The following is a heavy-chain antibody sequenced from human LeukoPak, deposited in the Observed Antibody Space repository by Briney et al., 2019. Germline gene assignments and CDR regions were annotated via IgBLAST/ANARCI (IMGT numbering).Heavy chain of an antibody. J-gene: IGHJ3*02. V-gene: IGHV1-24*01. CDR2: FDPEDGET. Sequence: SVKVSCKVSGYTLTELSMHWVRQAPGKGLEWMGGFDPEDGETIYAQKFQGRVTMTEDTSTDTAYMELSSLRSEDTAVYYCAIEGYYYDSSGPSYAFDIWGQGTMVTVSS. CDR1: GYTLTELS. CDR3: AIEGYYYDSSGPSYAFDI. D-gene: IGHD3-22*01.